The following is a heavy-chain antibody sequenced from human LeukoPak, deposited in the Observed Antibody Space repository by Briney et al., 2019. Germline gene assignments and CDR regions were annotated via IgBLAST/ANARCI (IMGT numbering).Heavy chain of an antibody. CDR1: GGSFRDCY. Sequence: PSETLSLTCPVYGGSFRDCYWSWIRQPPGKGLEWIGEIKHSGRTNYNPSLKSRVTISVDTSKNQFSLKLSSVTAADTAVYYCARNGYSYGNAFDIWGQGTMVTVSS. J-gene: IGHJ3*02. CDR2: IKHSGRT. D-gene: IGHD5-18*01. CDR3: ARNGYSYGNAFDI. V-gene: IGHV4-34*01.